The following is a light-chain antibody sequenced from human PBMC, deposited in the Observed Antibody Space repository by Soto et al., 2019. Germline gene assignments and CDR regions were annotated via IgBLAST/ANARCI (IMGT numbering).Light chain of an antibody. Sequence: DIQRTQSPSTLSGSVGDRVTITCRASQNINTWLSWHQQKPGKAPKLLIYAASTLQSGVPLRFSGTGSGTEYTLTISSLQPDDFATYYCQQYHSYSTFGQGTKVDIK. CDR1: QNINTW. CDR2: AAS. CDR3: QQYHSYST. J-gene: IGKJ1*01. V-gene: IGKV1-5*03.